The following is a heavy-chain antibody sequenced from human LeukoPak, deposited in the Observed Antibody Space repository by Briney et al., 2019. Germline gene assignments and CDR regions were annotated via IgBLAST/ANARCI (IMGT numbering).Heavy chain of an antibody. J-gene: IGHJ4*02. CDR3: ARLNLEYLYSSGPNDY. D-gene: IGHD3-10*01. CDR2: INHVGTA. CDR1: GGSISSYY. V-gene: IGHV4-34*01. Sequence: PSETLSLTCTVSGGSISSYYWAWIRQTPGKGLEWIGEINHVGTADYNPSLKSRVTISVDTSKNQFSLRLNSVTPADTAVYYCARLNLEYLYSSGPNDYWGQGTLVTVSS.